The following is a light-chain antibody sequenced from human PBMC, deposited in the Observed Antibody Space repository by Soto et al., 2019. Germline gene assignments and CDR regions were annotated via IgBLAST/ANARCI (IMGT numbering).Light chain of an antibody. CDR2: GDN. CDR3: QSYDNILSHVI. Sequence: QSALTQPPSVSGAPGQRVTIPCTGSSSNIGSFYDVHWYQQLPGAVPKLLIYGDNNRPSGVPDRFSGSKSGTSASLAITGLQAEDEADYYCQSYDNILSHVIFGGGIKLTVL. V-gene: IGLV1-40*01. J-gene: IGLJ2*01. CDR1: SSNIGSFYD.